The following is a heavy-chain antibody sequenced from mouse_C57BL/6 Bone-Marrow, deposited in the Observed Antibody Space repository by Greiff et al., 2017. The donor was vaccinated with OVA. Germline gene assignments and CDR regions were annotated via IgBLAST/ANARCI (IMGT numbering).Heavy chain of an antibody. CDR3: ARGGYSLRYFDV. CDR1: GYTFTDYY. CDR2: IYPGSGNT. V-gene: IGHV1-76*01. J-gene: IGHJ1*03. D-gene: IGHD2-3*01. Sequence: QVQLQQSGAELVRPGASVKLSCKASGYTFTDYYINWVKQRPGQGLEWIARIYPGSGNTYYNEKFQGKATLTAENSSSTAYMQLSSLTSEDSAFYFCARGGYSLRYFDVWGTGTTVTVSS.